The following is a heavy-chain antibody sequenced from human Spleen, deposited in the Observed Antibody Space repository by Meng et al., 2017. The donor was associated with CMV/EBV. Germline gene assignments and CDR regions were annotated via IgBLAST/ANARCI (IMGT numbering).Heavy chain of an antibody. CDR2: INPNSGGT. D-gene: IGHD7-27*01. CDR3: ARDYGANWGLTYHYYYAMDV. CDR1: GYTFTGYY. V-gene: IGHV1-2*02. Sequence: ASVKVSCKASGYTFTGYYLHWVRQAPGQGLEWMGWINPNSGGTDYAPKFQGRVTMTRDTSISTVHMDLSRLRSDDTAVYYCARDYGANWGLTYHYYYAMDVWGQGTTVTVSS. J-gene: IGHJ6*02.